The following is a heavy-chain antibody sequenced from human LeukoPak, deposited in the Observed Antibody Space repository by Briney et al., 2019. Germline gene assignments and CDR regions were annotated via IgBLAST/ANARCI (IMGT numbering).Heavy chain of an antibody. CDR1: GFTFSDYY. J-gene: IGHJ6*03. Sequence: GGSLRLSCAASGFTFSDYYMSWIRQAPGKGLEWVSYISSSGSTIYYADSVKGRFTISRDNAKNSLYLQMNSLRAEDTAVYYCARRHIVVVPAAISYYYYYMDVWGKGTTVTVSS. D-gene: IGHD2-2*01. V-gene: IGHV3-11*01. CDR2: ISSSGSTI. CDR3: ARRHIVVVPAAISYYYYYMDV.